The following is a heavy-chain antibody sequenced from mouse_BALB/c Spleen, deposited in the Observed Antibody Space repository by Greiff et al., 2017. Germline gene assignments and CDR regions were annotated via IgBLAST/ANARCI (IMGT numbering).Heavy chain of an antibody. D-gene: IGHD2-10*02. J-gene: IGHJ4*01. CDR1: GYTFTDYW. V-gene: IGHV1-69*01. CDR3: ARSRYGNYNYAMDY. CDR2: IDTSDSYT. Sequence: QVQLQQPGAELVMPGASVKMSCKASGYTFTDYWMHWVKQRPGQGLEWIGAIDTSDSYTSYNQKFKGKATLTVDESSSTAYMKLSSLTSEDSAVYYCARSRYGNYNYAMDYWGQGTSVTVSS.